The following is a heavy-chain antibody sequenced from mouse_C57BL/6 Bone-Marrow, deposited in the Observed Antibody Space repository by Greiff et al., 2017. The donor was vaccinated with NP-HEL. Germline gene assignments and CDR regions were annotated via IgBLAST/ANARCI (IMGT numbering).Heavy chain of an antibody. V-gene: IGHV3-6*01. CDR1: GYSITSGYY. D-gene: IGHD2-3*01. CDR2: ISYDGSN. Sequence: ESGPGLVKPSQSLSLTCSVTGYSITSGYYWNWIRQFPGNKLEWMGYISYDGSNNYNPSLKNRISITRDTSKNQFFLKLNSVTTEDTATYYCARGWLLRLDYWGQGTTLTVSS. CDR3: ARGWLLRLDY. J-gene: IGHJ2*01.